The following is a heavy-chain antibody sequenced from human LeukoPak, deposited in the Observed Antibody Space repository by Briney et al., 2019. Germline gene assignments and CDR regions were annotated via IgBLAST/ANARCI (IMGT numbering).Heavy chain of an antibody. CDR2: ISSSSSYI. CDR1: GFTFSRYS. D-gene: IGHD5-18*01. CDR3: ARVGETAMVVPRGASQLYYYYYMDV. Sequence: GGSLRLSCAASGFTFSRYSMNWVRQAPGKGLEWVSSISSSSSYIYYADSVKGRFTISRDNPKNSLHLQMNSLRAEDTAVYYCARVGETAMVVPRGASQLYYYYYMDVWGKGTTVTVSS. V-gene: IGHV3-21*01. J-gene: IGHJ6*03.